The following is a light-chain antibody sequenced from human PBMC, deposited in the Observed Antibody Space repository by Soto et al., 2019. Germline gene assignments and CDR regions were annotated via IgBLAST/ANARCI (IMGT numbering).Light chain of an antibody. CDR2: EVT. Sequence: QSVLTQPASVSGSPGQSITISCTGTSSDVGTYNLVSWYQQYPGKAPKLMIYEVTKRPSGVSNRFSGSKSGNTASLTISGLQAEYEAGYSCCSYAGSSAYVFGTGTKVTVL. V-gene: IGLV2-23*02. CDR1: SSDVGTYNL. CDR3: CSYAGSSAYV. J-gene: IGLJ1*01.